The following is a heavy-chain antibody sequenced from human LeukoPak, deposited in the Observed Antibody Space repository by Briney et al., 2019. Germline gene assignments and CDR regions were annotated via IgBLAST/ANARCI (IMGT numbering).Heavy chain of an antibody. V-gene: IGHV3-49*04. CDR2: IRSKASDGTT. CDR3: TRDGGPYGSGIYYFDN. J-gene: IGHJ4*02. Sequence: GGSLRLSCTASGFSFGDYIMSWVRQTPGKGLEWVGFIRSKASDGTTEYAASVRGRFTISRDDSKSIAYLQMNSLKTEDTAVYYCTRDGGPYGSGIYYFDNWGQGTLVTVSS. D-gene: IGHD3-10*01. CDR1: GFSFGDYI.